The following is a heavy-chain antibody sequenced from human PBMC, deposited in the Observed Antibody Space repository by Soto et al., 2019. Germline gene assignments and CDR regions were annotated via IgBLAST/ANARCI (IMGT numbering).Heavy chain of an antibody. Sequence: SETLSLTCTVSGGSISSYYWSWIRQPPGKGLEWIGYIDYSGGTYYNPSLKGRVTISVDTSKNQFSLKLSSVTAADTAVYYCASTAHSSGWYSGGFDYWGQGTLVTVSS. CDR1: GGSISSYY. CDR3: ASTAHSSGWYSGGFDY. D-gene: IGHD6-19*01. J-gene: IGHJ4*02. CDR2: IDYSGGT. V-gene: IGHV4-59*01.